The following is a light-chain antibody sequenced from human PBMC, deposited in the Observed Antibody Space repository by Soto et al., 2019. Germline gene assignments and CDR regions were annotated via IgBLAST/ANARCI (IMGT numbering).Light chain of an antibody. CDR3: CSYAGSYSYV. Sequence: QSVLTQPRSLSGSPGQSVTISCTGTSSDVGGYNYVSWYQEQPGKAPKLMIYDVSKRPSGVPDRFSGSKSGNTASLTISGLQAEDEADYYCCSYAGSYSYVFGTGNKVTVL. CDR2: DVS. V-gene: IGLV2-11*01. CDR1: SSDVGGYNY. J-gene: IGLJ1*01.